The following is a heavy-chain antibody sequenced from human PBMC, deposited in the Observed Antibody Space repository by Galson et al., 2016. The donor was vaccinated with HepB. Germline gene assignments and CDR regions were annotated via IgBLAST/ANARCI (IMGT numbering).Heavy chain of an antibody. D-gene: IGHD2-2*01. V-gene: IGHV3-53*01. CDR2: IYNSGRT. J-gene: IGHJ5*02. CDR3: ATQSASTKCYWCFDP. CDR1: GYTVCNLY. Sequence: SLRLSCAASGYTVCNLYMTWVRQAPGKGLEWVALIYNSGRTTYADSVTGRFIISSDNSKNMMFLQMNNLRADDTAVYYCATQSASTKCYWCFDPWGQGTLVTVSS.